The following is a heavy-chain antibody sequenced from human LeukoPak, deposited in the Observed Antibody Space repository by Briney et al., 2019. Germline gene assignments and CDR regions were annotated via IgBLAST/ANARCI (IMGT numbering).Heavy chain of an antibody. V-gene: IGHV5-51*01. CDR3: ARHESWFAEDAFDI. CDR1: GYSFSNNW. Sequence: GESLKISSRGSGYSFSNNWICWGRQMPGKDLVGMRGVYGGDSSTRYSPSFQGQVTISVDKSITTAYLQWSTLPAADTAMYYCARHESWFAEDAFDIWGQGTIVTVSS. CDR2: VYGGDSST. D-gene: IGHD3-10*01. J-gene: IGHJ3*02.